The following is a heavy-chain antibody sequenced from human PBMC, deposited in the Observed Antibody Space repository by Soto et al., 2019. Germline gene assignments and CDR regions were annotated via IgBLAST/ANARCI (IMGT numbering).Heavy chain of an antibody. V-gene: IGHV4-38-2*02. CDR3: ARVHVMVVAGSTFDY. CDR2: IYHGGTT. CDR1: GDSISSGSY. D-gene: IGHD6-19*01. Sequence: SETLSLTCTVSGDSISSGSYWGWIRQPPGEGPEWIASIYHGGTTFYNPSLKSRISISVDTSKNQSSLRLTSVTAADTATYYCARVHVMVVAGSTFDYWGPGTLVTVSS. J-gene: IGHJ4*03.